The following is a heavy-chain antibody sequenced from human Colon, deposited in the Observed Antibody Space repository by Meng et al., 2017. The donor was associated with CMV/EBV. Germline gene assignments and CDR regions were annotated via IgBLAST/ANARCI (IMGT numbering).Heavy chain of an antibody. D-gene: IGHD1-14*01. Sequence: CIVSGDSINGYYWSWIRQPPGKRLEWIGYFFSSGSTKYNPSLKSRATISQDTTKSQFSLNLNSVTAADTAFYFCARGLSLPLSVDAFDVWGRGTLVTISS. CDR1: GDSINGYY. CDR3: ARGLSLPLSVDAFDV. CDR2: FFSSGST. V-gene: IGHV4-59*01. J-gene: IGHJ3*01.